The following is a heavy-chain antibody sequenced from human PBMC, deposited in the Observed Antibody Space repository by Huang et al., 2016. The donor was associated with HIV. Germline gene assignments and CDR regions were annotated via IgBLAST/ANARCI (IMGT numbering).Heavy chain of an antibody. CDR2: IGPLCSLT. CDR3: AREGQTWYGKPIAAFEI. J-gene: IGHJ3*02. Sequence: VQLVQSGAEVRRPGSSVRVSCKADGGRFNSLAFNWVRQAPGQGLYYMGRIGPLCSLTNYAERFQNRLTISADKSTNTGYMELRSLRSEDTGVFYCAREGQTWYGKPIAAFEIWGQGTTVIVSS. D-gene: IGHD1-1*01. CDR1: GGRFNSLA. V-gene: IGHV1-69*10.